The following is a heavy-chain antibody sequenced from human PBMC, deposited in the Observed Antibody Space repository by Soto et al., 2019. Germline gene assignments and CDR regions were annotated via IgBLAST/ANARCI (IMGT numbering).Heavy chain of an antibody. V-gene: IGHV1-18*01. CDR3: ARDLESSGWYPDAFDI. CDR2: ISAYNGNT. J-gene: IGHJ3*02. Sequence: ASVKVSCKASGYTFTSYGISWVRQAPGQGLEWMGWISAYNGNTNYAQKLQGRVTMTTDTSTSTAYMELRSLRSDDTAVYYCARDLESSGWYPDAFDIWGQGTRVTVSS. CDR1: GYTFTSYG. D-gene: IGHD6-19*01.